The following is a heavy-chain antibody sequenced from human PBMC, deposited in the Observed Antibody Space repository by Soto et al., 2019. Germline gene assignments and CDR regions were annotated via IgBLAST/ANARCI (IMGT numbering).Heavy chain of an antibody. CDR3: ARAGHFSVSGMDV. V-gene: IGHV3-11*01. Sequence: PGGSLRLSCAASGFSFSDYYMTWIRQAPGKGLEWVSFISSGGRTISYADSVKGRFTISRDNAKNSLYLQMNSLRAEDTAVYYCARAGHFSVSGMDVWGHGTTVTVSS. CDR2: ISSGGRTI. J-gene: IGHJ6*02. CDR1: GFSFSDYY. D-gene: IGHD3-3*02.